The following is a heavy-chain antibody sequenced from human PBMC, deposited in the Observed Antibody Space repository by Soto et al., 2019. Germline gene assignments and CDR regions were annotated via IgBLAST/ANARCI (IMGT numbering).Heavy chain of an antibody. CDR3: AKAGRSCSSNRGVGENWFDP. D-gene: IGHD2-2*01. CDR2: LSVSDDRI. V-gene: IGHV3-23*01. J-gene: IGHJ5*02. CDR1: GFTFTNYA. Sequence: EVQLLESGGGLVQPGGSLRLSCAASGFTFTNYAMNWVRQAPGKGLEWVSALSVSDDRIYYAGSVKGRFTISRDNSKNTFYLQMSDLRAEDTAVYYCAKAGRSCSSNRGVGENWFDPWGRGTLVTVSS.